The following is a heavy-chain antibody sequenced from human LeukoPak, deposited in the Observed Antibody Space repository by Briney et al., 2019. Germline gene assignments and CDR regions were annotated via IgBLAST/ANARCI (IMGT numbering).Heavy chain of an antibody. CDR2: INPNSGGT. V-gene: IGHV1-2*02. Sequence: ASVKVSCKASGYIFTGYYIHWVRQAPGQGLEWMGLINPNSGGTDYAQKFQGRVTMTRDTSISTAYMELSSLRSDDTAVYYCARDLEGYYYASGNYLQWGQGPLVTVSS. J-gene: IGHJ4*02. D-gene: IGHD3-10*01. CDR1: GYIFTGYY. CDR3: ARDLEGYYYASGNYLQ.